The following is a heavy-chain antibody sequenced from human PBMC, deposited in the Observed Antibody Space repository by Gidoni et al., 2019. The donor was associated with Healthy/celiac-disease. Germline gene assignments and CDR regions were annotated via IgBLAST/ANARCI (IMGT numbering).Heavy chain of an antibody. D-gene: IGHD3-22*01. J-gene: IGHJ3*02. CDR2: ISYDGGNK. Sequence: QVQLVESGGGVVQPGRSLRLSCAASGFTFSSYGMHWFRQAPGKGLEWVAVISYDGGNKYYADSVKGRFTISRDNSKNTLYLQMNSLRAEDTAVYYCAKDYYDSSGYPHLLLSGAFDIWGQGTMVTVSS. V-gene: IGHV3-30*18. CDR1: GFTFSSYG. CDR3: AKDYYDSSGYPHLLLSGAFDI.